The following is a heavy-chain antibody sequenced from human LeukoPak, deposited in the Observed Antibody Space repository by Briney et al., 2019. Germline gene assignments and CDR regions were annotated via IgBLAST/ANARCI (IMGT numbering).Heavy chain of an antibody. J-gene: IGHJ6*02. CDR2: IIIHGGST. V-gene: IGHV3-64*01. CDR1: GFTFSSYT. CDR3: ARVMQGATESNDYYYAMDV. D-gene: IGHD1-26*01. Sequence: PGGSLRLSCAASGFTFSSYTMHWVRQAPGKGLEYVSAIIIHGGSTYYANSVQGRFTISRDNSKNTLYLQMGSLRAEDMAVYYCARVMQGATESNDYYYAMDVWGQGTTVTVSS.